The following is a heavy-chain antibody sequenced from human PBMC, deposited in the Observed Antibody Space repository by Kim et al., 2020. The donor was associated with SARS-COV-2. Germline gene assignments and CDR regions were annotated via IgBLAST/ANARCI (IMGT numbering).Heavy chain of an antibody. D-gene: IGHD2-21*01. Sequence: SETLSLTCTVSGGSISSSSYYWGWIRQPPGKGLEWIGSIYYSGSTYYNPSLKSRVTISVDTSKNQFSLKLSSVTAADTAVYYCARRSILLDYWGQGTLVTVSS. V-gene: IGHV4-39*01. CDR2: IYYSGST. CDR3: ARRSILLDY. CDR1: GGSISSSSYY. J-gene: IGHJ4*02.